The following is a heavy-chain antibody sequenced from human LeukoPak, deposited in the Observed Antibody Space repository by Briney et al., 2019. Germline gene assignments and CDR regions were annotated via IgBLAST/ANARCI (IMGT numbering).Heavy chain of an antibody. J-gene: IGHJ1*01. D-gene: IGHD3-22*01. CDR1: GYSISSAYY. V-gene: IGHV4-61*01. Sequence: SETLSLTCSVSGYSISSAYYWGWIRQPPGKGLEWIGYIYYSGSTNYNPSLKSRVTISVDTSKNQFSLKLSSVTAADTAVYYCARAGHYYDSSGYYYAEYFQHWGQGTLVTVSS. CDR2: IYYSGST. CDR3: ARAGHYYDSSGYYYAEYFQH.